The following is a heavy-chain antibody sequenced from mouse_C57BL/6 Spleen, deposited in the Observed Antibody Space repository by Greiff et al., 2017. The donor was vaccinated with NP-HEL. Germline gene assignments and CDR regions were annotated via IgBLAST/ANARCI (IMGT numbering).Heavy chain of an antibody. CDR3: ARGGLRGFFDD. CDR1: GYAFSSYW. J-gene: IGHJ2*01. CDR2: IYPGDGDT. Sequence: VQLQQSGAELVKPGASVKISCKASGYAFSSYWMNWVKQRPGKGLEWIGQIYPGDGDTNYNGKFKGKATLTADKSSSTAYMQLSSLTSEDSAVYFGARGGLRGFFDDWGQGTTLTVSS. V-gene: IGHV1-80*01. D-gene: IGHD2-4*01.